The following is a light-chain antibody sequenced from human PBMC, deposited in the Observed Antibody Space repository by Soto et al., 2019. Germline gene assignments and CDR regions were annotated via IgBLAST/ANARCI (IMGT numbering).Light chain of an antibody. J-gene: IGKJ1*01. Sequence: EIVLTQSPATLSLSPGERATLSCRASQSISNSLAWYQQKPGQAPSLLIFDASKRATGIPARFSGSGSGTEFTLTISSLQSEDFAVYYCQQRSNWPRTFGQGTKVDIK. CDR3: QQRSNWPRT. CDR1: QSISNS. CDR2: DAS. V-gene: IGKV3-11*01.